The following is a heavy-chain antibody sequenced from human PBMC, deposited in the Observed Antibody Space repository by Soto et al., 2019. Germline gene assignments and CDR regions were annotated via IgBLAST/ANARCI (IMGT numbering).Heavy chain of an antibody. D-gene: IGHD3-16*01. V-gene: IGHV3-30-3*01. J-gene: IGHJ4*02. Sequence: QVRLVESGGGVVQPGRSLRLSCAASGFTFSSYAMHWVRQAPGKGLEWVAVISYDGSNKYYADSVKGRFTISRDNSKNTLYLQMNSLRAEDTAVYYCARAYEGDYFDYWGQGTLVTVSS. CDR3: ARAYEGDYFDY. CDR2: ISYDGSNK. CDR1: GFTFSSYA.